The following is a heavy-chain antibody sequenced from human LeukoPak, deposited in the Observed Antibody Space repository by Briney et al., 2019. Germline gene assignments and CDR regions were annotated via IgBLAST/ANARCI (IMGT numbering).Heavy chain of an antibody. CDR2: IDPSDSYT. CDR1: GYSFTSYW. J-gene: IGHJ3*02. CDR3: ARIPLDSSGYYYAGDGFDI. Sequence: GESLKISCKGSGYSFTSYWITWVRQMPGKGLEWIGMIDPSDSYTNYSPSLQGHVTISADKSISTAYLQWSSLKASDTAMYYCARIPLDSSGYYYAGDGFDIWGQGTMVTVSS. V-gene: IGHV5-10-1*01. D-gene: IGHD3-22*01.